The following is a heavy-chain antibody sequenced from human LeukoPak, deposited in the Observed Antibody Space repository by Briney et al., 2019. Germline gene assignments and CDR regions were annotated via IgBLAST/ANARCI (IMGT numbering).Heavy chain of an antibody. CDR1: GGTFSSYA. V-gene: IGHV1-69*04. Sequence: SVKVSCKASGGTFSSYAISWLRQAPGQGLEWMGRIIPILGIANYAQKFQGRVTITADKSTSTAYMELSSLRSEDTAVYYCARSPEYSSSWLNYYGMDVWGQGTTVTVSS. J-gene: IGHJ6*02. CDR3: ARSPEYSSSWLNYYGMDV. CDR2: IIPILGIA. D-gene: IGHD6-13*01.